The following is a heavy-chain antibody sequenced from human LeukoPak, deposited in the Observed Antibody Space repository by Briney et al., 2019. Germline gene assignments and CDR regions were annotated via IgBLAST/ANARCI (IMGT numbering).Heavy chain of an antibody. Sequence: ASVKVSCKASGYTFTTYYMHWVRQAPGQGLEWMGIINPSGGSTSYAQKFQGRVTMTRDTSTSTFYMELSSLRSDDTALYYCARVGPSGSFDYWGQGTLVTVSS. V-gene: IGHV1-46*01. CDR3: ARVGPSGSFDY. D-gene: IGHD1-26*01. J-gene: IGHJ4*02. CDR1: GYTFTTYY. CDR2: INPSGGST.